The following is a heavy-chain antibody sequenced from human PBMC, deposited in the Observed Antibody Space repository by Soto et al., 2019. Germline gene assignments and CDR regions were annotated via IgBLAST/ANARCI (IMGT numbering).Heavy chain of an antibody. D-gene: IGHD6-6*01. V-gene: IGHV1-69*12. J-gene: IGHJ6*02. CDR2: IIPIFGTA. Sequence: QVQLVQSGAEVKKPGSSVKVSCKASGGTFSSYAISWVRQAPGQGLEWMGGIIPIFGTANYAQKFQGRVTITADESTSTVYMERSSLRSEDTAVYYCARFIAARPREPYYYYSGMDVWGQGTTITVSS. CDR1: GGTFSSYA. CDR3: ARFIAARPREPYYYYSGMDV.